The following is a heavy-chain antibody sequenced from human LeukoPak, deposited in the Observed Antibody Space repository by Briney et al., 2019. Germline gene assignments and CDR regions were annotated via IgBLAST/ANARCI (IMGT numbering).Heavy chain of an antibody. Sequence: GGSLRLSCAASGFTFSDSDMHWVRQTSGKGLEWVGRNRDKASNYATAYAAPVKGRFTISRDDSKNTACLQMNSLKTEDTAIYYCTYYRRDPRGFYYGMDVWGQGTTVTVSS. CDR2: NRDKASNYAT. CDR3: TYYRRDPRGFYYGMDV. J-gene: IGHJ6*02. V-gene: IGHV3-73*01. CDR1: GFTFSDSD. D-gene: IGHD1-26*01.